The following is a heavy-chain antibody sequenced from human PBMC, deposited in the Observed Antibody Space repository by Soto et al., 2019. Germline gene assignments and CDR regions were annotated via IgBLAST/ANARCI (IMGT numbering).Heavy chain of an antibody. CDR2: NYYSGAA. Sequence: QLQLQESGPGLVKPSETLSLTCTVSGGSINSTSYYWGWIRQPPGKGLEWIGTNYYSGAAYHNPSLKSRLSISIDTSKNPAALRGSSVTAADPAVSYCARQEWFGDLCWLDPWGQGTLVTVSS. V-gene: IGHV4-39*01. CDR1: GGSINSTSYY. CDR3: ARQEWFGDLCWLDP. D-gene: IGHD3-10*01. J-gene: IGHJ5*02.